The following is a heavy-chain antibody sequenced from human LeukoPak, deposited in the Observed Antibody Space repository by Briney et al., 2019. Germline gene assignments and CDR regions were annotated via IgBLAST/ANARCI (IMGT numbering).Heavy chain of an antibody. D-gene: IGHD5-12*01. Sequence: PGGSLRLSCAASGFTFSDYYMSWIRQAPGKGLAWVSGINNSGGSTYYADSVKGRFTISRDNSKNTLYLQMNSLRAEDTAVYYCAKPPGLRRLDPWGQGTLVTVSS. CDR2: INNSGGST. V-gene: IGHV3-23*01. J-gene: IGHJ5*02. CDR1: GFTFSDYY. CDR3: AKPPGLRRLDP.